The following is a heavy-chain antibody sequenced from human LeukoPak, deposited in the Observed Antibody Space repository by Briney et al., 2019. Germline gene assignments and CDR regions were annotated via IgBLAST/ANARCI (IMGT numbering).Heavy chain of an antibody. V-gene: IGHV4-39*01. D-gene: IGHD3-10*01. CDR3: ARHNPYGSGSYYPPAFDY. CDR2: IYYSGST. Sequence: SETLSLTCTVSGGSISSSSYYWGWIRQPPGKGLEWIGSIYYSGSTYYNPSLKSRVTVSVDTSKNQFSLKLSSVTAADTAVYYCARHNPYGSGSYYPPAFDYWGQGTLVTVSS. CDR1: GGSISSSSYY. J-gene: IGHJ4*02.